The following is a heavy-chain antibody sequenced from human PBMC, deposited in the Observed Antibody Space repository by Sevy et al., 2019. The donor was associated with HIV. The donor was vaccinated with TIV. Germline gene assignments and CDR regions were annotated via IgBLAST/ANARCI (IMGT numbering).Heavy chain of an antibody. CDR2: IYPGDSYT. D-gene: IGHD4-17*01. V-gene: IGHV5-51*01. CDR3: ARTTGLKVGIDFGNLDI. CDR1: GYSFTAYW. J-gene: IGHJ3*02. Sequence: GESLKISCKCSGYSFTAYWIDWVRQVPGKGLEWMVTIYPGDSYTRYSPSVQGRVTISADKSPTTAYLQWSSLKASDTAVYYCARTTGLKVGIDFGNLDIWGQGTMVTVSS.